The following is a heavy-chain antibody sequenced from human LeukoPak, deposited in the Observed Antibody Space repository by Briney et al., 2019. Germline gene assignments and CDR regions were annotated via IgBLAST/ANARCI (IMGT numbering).Heavy chain of an antibody. CDR2: INAGNGNT. CDR1: GYTFTSYA. D-gene: IGHD6-13*01. Sequence: ASVKVSCKASGYTFTSYAMHWVRQAPGQRLEWMGWINAGNGNTKYSQKFQGRVTITRDTSASTAYMELSSLRSEDTAVYYCATGKGSSWYYYFDYWGQGTLVTVSS. J-gene: IGHJ4*02. V-gene: IGHV1-3*01. CDR3: ATGKGSSWYYYFDY.